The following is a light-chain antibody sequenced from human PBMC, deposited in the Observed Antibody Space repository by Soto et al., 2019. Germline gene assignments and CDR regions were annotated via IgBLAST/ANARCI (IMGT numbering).Light chain of an antibody. Sequence: QSALTQPASVSGSPGQSITISCTGTCSDVGSYNLVSWYQQPPGKAPKRMIYEGSKRPSGISNRFSGSKSGNTASLTISGLQAEDEAEYYCCSYADSSRIYVFGSGTKVTVL. CDR2: EGS. CDR1: CSDVGSYNL. J-gene: IGLJ1*01. V-gene: IGLV2-23*01. CDR3: CSYADSSRIYV.